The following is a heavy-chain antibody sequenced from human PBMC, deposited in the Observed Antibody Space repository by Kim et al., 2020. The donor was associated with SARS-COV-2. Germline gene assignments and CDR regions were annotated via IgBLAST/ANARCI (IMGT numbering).Heavy chain of an antibody. J-gene: IGHJ5*02. V-gene: IGHV3-33*01. CDR1: GFTFSGYA. CDR3: ARGYMSSRNWFDP. D-gene: IGHD3-16*02. Sequence: GGSLRLSCAASGFTFSGYAMHWVRQAPGKGLECVAVMWSDGSPEYFADSVKGRFTISRDKSDNKMYLQMSSLRAEDTAMYYCARGYMSSRNWFDPWGQGTLVTVST. CDR2: MWSDGSPE.